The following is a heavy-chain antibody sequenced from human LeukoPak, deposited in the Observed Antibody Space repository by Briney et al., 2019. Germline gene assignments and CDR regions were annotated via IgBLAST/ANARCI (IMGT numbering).Heavy chain of an antibody. V-gene: IGHV1-8*02. CDR3: ARGDSIAAAGHNWFDP. CDR2: MNPNSGNT. CDR1: GYTFSNYN. D-gene: IGHD6-13*01. J-gene: IGHJ5*02. Sequence: ASVKVSCKASGYTFSNYNIHWLRQATGQGLEWMGWMNPNSGNTGYAQKFQGRVTMTRNTSISTAYMELSSLRSEDTAVYYCARGDSIAAAGHNWFDPWGQGTLVTVSS.